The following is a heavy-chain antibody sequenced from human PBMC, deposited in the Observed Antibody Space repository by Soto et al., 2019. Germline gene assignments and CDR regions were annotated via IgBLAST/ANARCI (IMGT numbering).Heavy chain of an antibody. CDR2: IYHSGST. Sequence: QVQLQESGPGLVKPSGTLSLTCAVSGGSISSSYWWSWVRQPPGKGLEWIGEIYHSGSTNYNTSLKSRVTISVDKSKNQCSLKVTSVTAADTAVYYCARVSGSYYSGMEVWGQGTTVTVSS. V-gene: IGHV4-4*02. CDR1: GGSISSSYW. J-gene: IGHJ6*02. CDR3: ARVSGSYYSGMEV.